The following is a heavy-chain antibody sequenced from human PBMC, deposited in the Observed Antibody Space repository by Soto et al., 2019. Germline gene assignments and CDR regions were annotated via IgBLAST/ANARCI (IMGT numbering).Heavy chain of an antibody. CDR1: GGSFSGYY. Sequence: KPSETLSLTCAVYGGSFSGYYWSWIRQPPGKGLEWIGEINHSGSTNYNPSLKSRVAISVDTSKNQFSLKLSSVTAADTAVYYCARGHTRFLEWLTTGNWFDPWGQGTLVTVSS. V-gene: IGHV4-34*01. J-gene: IGHJ5*02. D-gene: IGHD3-3*01. CDR2: INHSGST. CDR3: ARGHTRFLEWLTTGNWFDP.